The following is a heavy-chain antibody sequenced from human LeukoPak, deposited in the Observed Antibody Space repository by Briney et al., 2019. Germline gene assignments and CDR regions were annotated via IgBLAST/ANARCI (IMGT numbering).Heavy chain of an antibody. D-gene: IGHD5-24*01. CDR2: INPNSGGT. J-gene: IGHJ4*02. CDR1: GYTFTGYY. Sequence: ASVKVSCKASGYTFTGYYMHRVRQAPGQGLEWMGWINPNSGGTNYAQKFQGRVTMTRDTSISTAYMELSRLRSDDTAVYYCARDMEARDGYNSSLDYWGQGTLSPSPQ. V-gene: IGHV1-2*02. CDR3: ARDMEARDGYNSSLDY.